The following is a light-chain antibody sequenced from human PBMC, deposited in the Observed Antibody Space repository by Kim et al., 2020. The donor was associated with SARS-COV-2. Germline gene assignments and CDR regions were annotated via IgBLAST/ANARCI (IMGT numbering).Light chain of an antibody. CDR1: SLRRYY. CDR2: GKN. V-gene: IGLV3-19*01. CDR3: NSLDSSGNSWV. J-gene: IGLJ3*02. Sequence: FGQTVRNTCQGDSLRRYYASWYQQEPGQAPVFGCYGKNIRPSGIPDRFSGSSSVYTASLTNPGAQAEDEADYYCNSLDSSGNSWVFGGGTKLTVL.